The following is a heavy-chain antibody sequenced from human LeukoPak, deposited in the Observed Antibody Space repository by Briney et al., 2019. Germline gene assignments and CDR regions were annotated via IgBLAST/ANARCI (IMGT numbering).Heavy chain of an antibody. CDR1: GYTFTSYD. J-gene: IGHJ3*02. CDR2: MNPNSGNT. CDR3: ARGGYSSSWYGFNAFDI. V-gene: IGHV1-8*01. D-gene: IGHD6-13*01. Sequence: GASVKVSCKASGYTFTSYDINWVRQATGQGLEWMGWMNPNSGNTGYAQKFQGRVTMTRNTSISTAYMELSSLRSEDTAVYYCARGGYSSSWYGFNAFDIWGQGTMVTVSS.